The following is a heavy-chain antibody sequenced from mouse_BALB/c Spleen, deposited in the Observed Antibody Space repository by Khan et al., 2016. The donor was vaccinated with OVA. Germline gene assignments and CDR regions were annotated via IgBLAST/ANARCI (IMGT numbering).Heavy chain of an antibody. V-gene: IGHV3-2*02. D-gene: IGHD2-3*01. J-gene: IGHJ4*01. Sequence: EVELVESGPGLVKPSQSLSLTCTVTGYSITSDYAWNWIRQFPGNKLEWMGYISYSGSTNYNPALKSRISITRDTSKNQVFLQLNSVTTEDTATYYCARDGSRYNYAMDYWGQGTSVTVSS. CDR3: ARDGSRYNYAMDY. CDR2: ISYSGST. CDR1: GYSITSDYA.